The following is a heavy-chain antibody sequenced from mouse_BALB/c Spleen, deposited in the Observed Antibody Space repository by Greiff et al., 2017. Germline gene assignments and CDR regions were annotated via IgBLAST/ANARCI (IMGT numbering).Heavy chain of an antibody. CDR2: ISSGGST. V-gene: IGHV5-6-5*01. D-gene: IGHD2-5*01. J-gene: IGHJ4*01. Sequence: EVMLVESGGGLVKPGGSLTLSCAASGFTFSSYAMSWVRQPPEKRLEWVAFISSGGSTYYPDSVKGRFTISRDNARNILYLQMSSLGSEDTAMYYCAKDSNLDGMDYWGQGTSVTVSA. CDR1: GFTFSSYA. CDR3: AKDSNLDGMDY.